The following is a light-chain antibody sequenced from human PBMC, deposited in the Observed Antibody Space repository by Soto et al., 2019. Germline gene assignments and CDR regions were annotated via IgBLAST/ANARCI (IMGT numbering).Light chain of an antibody. V-gene: IGKV3D-15*01. CDR3: QQYNSWPLT. J-gene: IGKJ4*01. Sequence: DIVMTQSPATLSVAPGERVTFSCRASQSVSSNLAWYQQKPGQPPRLLIYDISTRATGIPTRFSGSGSGTEFTLTISSLQSEDFAVYYCQQYNSWPLTLGGGTKVDIK. CDR1: QSVSSN. CDR2: DIS.